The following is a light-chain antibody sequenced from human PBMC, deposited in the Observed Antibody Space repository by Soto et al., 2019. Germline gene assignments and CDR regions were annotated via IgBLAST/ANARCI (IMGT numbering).Light chain of an antibody. J-gene: IGLJ2*01. CDR2: EGS. V-gene: IGLV2-23*03. CDR1: SSDVGSYNL. CDR3: CSYAGSSTFEV. Sequence: QSVLTQPASVSGSPGQSITISCTETSSDVGSYNLVSWYQQHPGKAPKLMIYEGSKRPSGVSNRFSGSKSGNTASLTISGLQAEDEADYYCCSYAGSSTFEVFGGGTKLTVL.